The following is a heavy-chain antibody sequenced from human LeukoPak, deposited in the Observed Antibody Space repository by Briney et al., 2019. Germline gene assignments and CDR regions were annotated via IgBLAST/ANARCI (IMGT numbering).Heavy chain of an antibody. Sequence: GGSLRLSCAASGFTFSSYSMNWVRQAPGKGLGWVAFIRHDGSVNSYADSVRGRFTISRDNSKNTLFLHMNSLRPEDTAVYYCASQITGTDGFPPHWGQGTLVTVSS. V-gene: IGHV3-30*02. CDR3: ASQITGTDGFPPH. D-gene: IGHD1-20*01. J-gene: IGHJ1*01. CDR2: IRHDGSVN. CDR1: GFTFSSYS.